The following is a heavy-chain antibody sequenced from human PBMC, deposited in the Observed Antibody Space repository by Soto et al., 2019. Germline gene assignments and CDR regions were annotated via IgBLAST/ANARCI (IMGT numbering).Heavy chain of an antibody. J-gene: IGHJ4*02. V-gene: IGHV1-69*01. D-gene: IGHD3-22*01. CDR3: ARGWGYDSTDYYYAY. CDR2: IIPIFGTA. CDR1: GGSFNRHT. Sequence: QVQLVQSGADVRKPGSSVRVSCKASGGSFNRHTISWVQQAPGQGLEWMGGIIPIFGTANHAQKFQGRVTIIADESTSTVYMELSSLRSDDTAIYYCARGWGYDSTDYYYAYWGQGTLVIVSS.